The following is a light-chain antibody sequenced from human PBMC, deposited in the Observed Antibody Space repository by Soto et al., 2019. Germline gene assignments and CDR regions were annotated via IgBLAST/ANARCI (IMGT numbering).Light chain of an antibody. CDR3: MQGTHWPPT. J-gene: IGKJ1*01. Sequence: DVVMTQSPLSLPVTLGQPASISCRSSXXLXXXXXXXXLXWFQQRPGQSPRRLIYKASNRDSGVPDRFSGSGSGTDFTXQXXXXEAXDVGVYYCMQGTHWPPTFGRGTRVEIK. CDR2: KAS. V-gene: IGKV2-30*01. CDR1: XXLXXXXXXXX.